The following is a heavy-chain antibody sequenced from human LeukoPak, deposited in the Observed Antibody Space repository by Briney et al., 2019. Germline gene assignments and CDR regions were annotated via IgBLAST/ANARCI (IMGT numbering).Heavy chain of an antibody. CDR2: IKKDGSET. J-gene: IGHJ3*02. V-gene: IGHV3-7*03. CDR1: GFTFSTSW. D-gene: IGHD5-24*01. CDR3: AKKRDAFDI. Sequence: GGSLRLSCAASGFTFSTSWMSWVRQVPGKGLEWVANIKKDGSETYYVDSVKGRFTISRDNAKNSLYLQMNSLRAEDTAMYYCAKKRDAFDIWGQGTVVAVSS.